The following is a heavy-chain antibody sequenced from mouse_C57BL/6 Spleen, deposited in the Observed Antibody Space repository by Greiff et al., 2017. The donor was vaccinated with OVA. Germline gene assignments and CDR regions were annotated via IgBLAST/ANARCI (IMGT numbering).Heavy chain of an antibody. CDR2: INPGSGGT. Sequence: QVQLQQSGAELVRPGTSVKVSCKASGYAFTNYLIEWVKQRPGQGLEWIGVINPGSGGTNYNEKFKGKATLTADKSSSTAYMQLSSLTSEDSAVYFCARTKLGPFDYWGQGTTLTVSS. J-gene: IGHJ2*01. V-gene: IGHV1-54*01. CDR1: GYAFTNYL. CDR3: ARTKLGPFDY. D-gene: IGHD4-1*01.